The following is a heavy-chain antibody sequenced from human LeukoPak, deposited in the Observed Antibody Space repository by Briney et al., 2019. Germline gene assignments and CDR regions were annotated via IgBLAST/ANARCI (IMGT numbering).Heavy chain of an antibody. D-gene: IGHD2-2*01. J-gene: IGHJ4*02. Sequence: ASVKVSCKASGYTFTRYYMHLVRQAPGHDRESLGWINPNSGGTNYAQKVQGRVTMTSDTSISTAYMELSRLRSDDTAVYYCAREIIVVVPAAAREIDYWGQGTLVTVSS. CDR2: INPNSGGT. CDR1: GYTFTRYY. V-gene: IGHV1-2*02. CDR3: AREIIVVVPAAAREIDY.